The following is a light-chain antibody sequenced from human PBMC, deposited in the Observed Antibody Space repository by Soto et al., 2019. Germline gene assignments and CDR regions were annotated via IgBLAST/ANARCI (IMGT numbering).Light chain of an antibody. CDR2: AAS. Sequence: EIVLTQSPGTLSLSPGERATLSCRASQSVSSYYLAWYQQKPGQAPRVLIYAASSRATGIPDRFSGGGSGTDFTLTISRLEPEDFAVYSCQQCGSSPWTFGQGTKVEIK. CDR1: QSVSSYY. J-gene: IGKJ1*01. CDR3: QQCGSSPWT. V-gene: IGKV3-20*01.